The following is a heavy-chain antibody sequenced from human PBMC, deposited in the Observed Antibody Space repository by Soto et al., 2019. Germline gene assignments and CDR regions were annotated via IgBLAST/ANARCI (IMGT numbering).Heavy chain of an antibody. D-gene: IGHD3-22*01. CDR3: AKEGPYYSDSPSLGY. J-gene: IGHJ4*02. V-gene: IGHV3-30*18. CDR2: ISYDGSNK. Sequence: GGSLRLSCAASGFTFSSYGMHWVRQAPGKGLEWVAIISYDGSNKYYADSVKGRLTISRDNSNNTLYLQMNSLRAEDTAVYYCAKEGPYYSDSPSLGYWGQGTLVTVSS. CDR1: GFTFSSYG.